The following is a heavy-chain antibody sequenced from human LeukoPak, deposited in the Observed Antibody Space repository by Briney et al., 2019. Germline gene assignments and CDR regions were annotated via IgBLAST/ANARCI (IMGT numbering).Heavy chain of an antibody. V-gene: IGHV3-21*01. J-gene: IGHJ6*03. D-gene: IGHD6-6*01. Sequence: PGGSLRLSCAAPGFTFSSYSMNWVRQAPGKGLEWVSSISSSSSYIYYADSVKGRFTISRDNAKNSLYLQMNSLRAEDTAVYYCAREPESIAARLYYYYYMDVWGKGTTVTVSS. CDR1: GFTFSSYS. CDR3: AREPESIAARLYYYYYMDV. CDR2: ISSSSSYI.